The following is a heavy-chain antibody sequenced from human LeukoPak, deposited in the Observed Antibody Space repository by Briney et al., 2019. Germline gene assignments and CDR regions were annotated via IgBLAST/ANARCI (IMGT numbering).Heavy chain of an antibody. V-gene: IGHV4-39*07. CDR1: EGSISSRSYS. Sequence: SETLSLTCTVSEGSISSRSYSWGWIRQPPGKGLEWIGSLYYSGSTDYNPSLKGRVTMSVDTSKNQLSLKLSSVTAADTAVYYCARDADAWYYWGQGTLVTVS. CDR3: ARDADAWYY. D-gene: IGHD2-8*02. J-gene: IGHJ4*02. CDR2: LYYSGST.